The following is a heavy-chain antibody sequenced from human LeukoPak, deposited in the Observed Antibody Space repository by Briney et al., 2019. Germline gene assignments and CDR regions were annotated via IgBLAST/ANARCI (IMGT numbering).Heavy chain of an antibody. CDR1: GGSINSYY. CDR3: ARSIVVVVAATKRVRFDP. V-gene: IGHV4-59*01. J-gene: IGHJ5*02. D-gene: IGHD2-15*01. Sequence: RPSETLSLTCTVSGGSINSYYWGWIRQPPGKGLEWVGYIYYSGGTNYNPSLKSRVTISVDTSKNQFSLKLSSVTAADTAVYYCARSIVVVVAATKRVRFDPWGQGTLVTVSP. CDR2: IYYSGGT.